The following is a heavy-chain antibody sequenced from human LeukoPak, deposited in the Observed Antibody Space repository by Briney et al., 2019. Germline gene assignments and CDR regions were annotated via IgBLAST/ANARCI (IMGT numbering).Heavy chain of an antibody. Sequence: KSSETLSLTCTVSGYSISSGYYWGWIRQPPGKGLEWIGSFYHSGSTYYNPSLKSRVTISVDTSKNQFSLKLSSVTAADTAVYYCARSSEGGIWGGSDDYYYYMDVWGKGTTVTVSS. J-gene: IGHJ6*03. CDR1: GYSISSGYY. CDR3: ARSSEGGIWGGSDDYYYYMDV. D-gene: IGHD3-16*01. V-gene: IGHV4-38-2*02. CDR2: FYHSGST.